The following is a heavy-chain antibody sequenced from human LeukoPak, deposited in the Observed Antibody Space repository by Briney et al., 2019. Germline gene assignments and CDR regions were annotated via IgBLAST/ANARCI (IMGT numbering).Heavy chain of an antibody. J-gene: IGHJ5*02. D-gene: IGHD6-6*01. CDR2: MYPNSGNT. V-gene: IGHV1-8*01. Sequence: GASVKVSCKASGYTFTSYDINWVRQATGQGLEWMGWMYPNSGNTGYAQKFQGRVSMTWNTSISTAYMELSSLKSEDTAVYYCAKIGAAARRTPNPRWFDPWGQGTLVTVSS. CDR1: GYTFTSYD. CDR3: AKIGAAARRTPNPRWFDP.